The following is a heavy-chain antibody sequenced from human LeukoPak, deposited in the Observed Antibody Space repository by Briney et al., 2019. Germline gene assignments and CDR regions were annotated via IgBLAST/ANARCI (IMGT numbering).Heavy chain of an antibody. CDR3: AKDLYGDYGGIDY. V-gene: IGHV3-23*01. CDR2: IRGSSIST. CDR1: GGSISSGSYY. Sequence: ETLSLTCTVSGGSISSGSYYWSWIRQPAGKGLEWVSIIRGSSISTYYADSVKGRFTISRDNSKNTVYLQMNSLRAEDTAIYYCAKDLYGDYGGIDYWGQGTLVTVSS. D-gene: IGHD4-17*01. J-gene: IGHJ4*02.